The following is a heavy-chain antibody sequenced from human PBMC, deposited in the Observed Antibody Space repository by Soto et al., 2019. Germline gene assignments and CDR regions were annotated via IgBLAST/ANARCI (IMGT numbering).Heavy chain of an antibody. Sequence: PGGSLRLSCAASGFTFSSYSMNWVRQAPGKGLEWVSYISSSSSTIYYADSVKGRFTISRDNAKNQFSLQLNYVTAADLAVYHCARLYYALGSQRGYFDYWGQGALVTVSS. CDR2: ISSSSSTI. CDR3: ARLYYALGSQRGYFDY. J-gene: IGHJ4*02. D-gene: IGHD3-10*01. CDR1: GFTFSSYS. V-gene: IGHV3-48*01.